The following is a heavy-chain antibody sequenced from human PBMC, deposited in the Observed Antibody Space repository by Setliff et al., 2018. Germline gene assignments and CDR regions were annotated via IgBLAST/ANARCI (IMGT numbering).Heavy chain of an antibody. CDR2: INSDGSST. J-gene: IGHJ3*02. CDR3: ARAPSSSWFSEAFDI. V-gene: IGHV3-74*01. D-gene: IGHD6-13*01. Sequence: AGGSLRLSCAASGFTFSSYWMHWVRQAPGKGLVWVSRINSDGSSTSYADSVKGRFTISRDNAKNTLYLQMNSLRAEDTAVYYCARAPSSSWFSEAFDIWGQGRMVTVSS. CDR1: GFTFSSYW.